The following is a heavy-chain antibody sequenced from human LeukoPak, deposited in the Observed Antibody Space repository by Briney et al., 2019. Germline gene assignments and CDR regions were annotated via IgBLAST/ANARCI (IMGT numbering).Heavy chain of an antibody. CDR3: ARDGLEYSFQDP. V-gene: IGHV4-4*07. J-gene: IGHJ5*02. CDR1: GGSISGYY. CDR2: IYTSGTT. Sequence: LETLSLTCTVSGGSISGYYWSWIWQPAGKGLEWIGRIYTSGTTNYNPSLKSRVTMSVDTSKNQFSLKLSSVTAADTAVYYCARDGLEYSFQDPWGQGTLVTVSS. D-gene: IGHD6-6*01.